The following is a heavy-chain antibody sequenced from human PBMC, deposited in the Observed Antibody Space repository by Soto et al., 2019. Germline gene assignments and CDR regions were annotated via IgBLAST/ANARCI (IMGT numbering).Heavy chain of an antibody. D-gene: IGHD4-17*01. Sequence: EMQLVESGGGLVQPGGSLRLSCAASTFTFASYWMSWVRRAPGRGLEWVANIKQDGSEESYVDSVKGRFTISRDNAKNSVYLQMNSLRAEDTAVYYCARGGGSIGGTIDYWGQGTRVTVSS. CDR3: ARGGGSIGGTIDY. CDR1: TFTFASYW. V-gene: IGHV3-7*05. J-gene: IGHJ4*02. CDR2: IKQDGSEE.